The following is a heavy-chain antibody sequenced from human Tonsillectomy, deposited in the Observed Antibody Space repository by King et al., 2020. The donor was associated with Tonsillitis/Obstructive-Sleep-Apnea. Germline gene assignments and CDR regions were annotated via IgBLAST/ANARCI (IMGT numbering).Heavy chain of an antibody. D-gene: IGHD1-26*01. CDR1: GGSISSSNW. Sequence: QLQESGPGLVKPSGTLSLTCAVSGGSISSSNWWSWVRQPPGKGLEWIGEIYHTGNTNYNPSLKSRVTISIDKSKNHFSLKLSSVTAADTAVYYCARDGAPVGLSDYGGQGTLVTVSA. J-gene: IGHJ4*02. V-gene: IGHV4-4*02. CDR3: ARDGAPVGLSDY. CDR2: IYHTGNT.